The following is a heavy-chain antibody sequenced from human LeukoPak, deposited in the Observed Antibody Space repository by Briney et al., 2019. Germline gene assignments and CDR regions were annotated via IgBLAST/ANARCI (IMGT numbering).Heavy chain of an antibody. CDR3: AKTGRGSSWYQNWFDP. Sequence: GGSLRLSCSASGFTVSSNYMSWVRQAPGKGLELVSVIYSGGRTDTHNADSVKGRFIISRDNSMNTLYLQMNSLRAEDTAVYFCAKTGRGSSWYQNWFDPWGQGTLVTVSS. CDR1: GFTVSSNY. CDR2: IYSGGRTDT. J-gene: IGHJ5*02. D-gene: IGHD6-13*01. V-gene: IGHV3-66*01.